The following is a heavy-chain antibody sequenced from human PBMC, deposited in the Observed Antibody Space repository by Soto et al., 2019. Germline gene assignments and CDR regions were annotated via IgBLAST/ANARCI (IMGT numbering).Heavy chain of an antibody. CDR2: IDPGDTYA. V-gene: IGHV5-10-1*01. D-gene: IGHD1-26*01. CDR1: GYTFTTFG. Sequence: GESLKISCTGFGYTFTTFGVSWVRQMPGKGLEWMGRIDPGDTYATYSPAFQGHGTISADKATSTAYLQWSNLKASDTAMYYCARLYSTTTPCDSWFDPWGQGPLVTVSP. CDR3: ARLYSTTTPCDSWFDP. J-gene: IGHJ5*02.